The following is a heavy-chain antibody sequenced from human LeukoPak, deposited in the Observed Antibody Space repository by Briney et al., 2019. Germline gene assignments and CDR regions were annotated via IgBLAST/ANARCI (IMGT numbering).Heavy chain of an antibody. D-gene: IGHD1-26*01. CDR3: AIAKVGGPTYYYMDV. J-gene: IGHJ6*03. Sequence: SVKVSCKASGVTFSTYAINWVRQAPGQGLEWMGGIIPIFGAADYAQKFQGRVTITTDESTNTAYMELSGLTSEDTAVYYCAIAKVGGPTYYYMDVWGTGTTVTVSS. V-gene: IGHV1-69*05. CDR2: IIPIFGAA. CDR1: GVTFSTYA.